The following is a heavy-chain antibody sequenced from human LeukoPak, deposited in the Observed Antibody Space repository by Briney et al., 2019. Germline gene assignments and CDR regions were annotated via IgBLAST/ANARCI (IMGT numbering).Heavy chain of an antibody. CDR1: GFTFSSFG. J-gene: IGHJ4*02. D-gene: IGHD2-15*01. CDR3: ARGGGIDY. Sequence: GGSLRLSCAASGFTFSSFGMHWVRQAPGKGLEWVAVISYDGSIKYYADSVKGRFTISRDNSKNTLYLQMNSLRDEDTAVYYCARGGGIDYWGQGTLVTVSS. V-gene: IGHV3-30*03. CDR2: ISYDGSIK.